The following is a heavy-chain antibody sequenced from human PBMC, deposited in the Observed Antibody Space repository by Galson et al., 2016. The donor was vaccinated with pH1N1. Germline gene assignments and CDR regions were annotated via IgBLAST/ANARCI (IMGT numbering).Heavy chain of an antibody. J-gene: IGHJ3*02. CDR3: ARSAAAVGNAFDM. CDR2: ISAYDGHT. Sequence: SVKVSCKASGYTFINYGIAWVRQAPGQGPEWMGWISAYDGHTDYAQNFQGRVTITADKSTSTAYMEVISLRSDDTAVYYCARSAAAVGNAFDMWGQGTKVTVSS. CDR1: GYTFINYG. V-gene: IGHV1-18*01. D-gene: IGHD6-13*01.